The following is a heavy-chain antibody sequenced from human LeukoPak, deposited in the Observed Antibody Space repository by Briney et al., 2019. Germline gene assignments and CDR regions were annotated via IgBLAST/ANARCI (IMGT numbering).Heavy chain of an antibody. V-gene: IGHV4-31*02. J-gene: IGHJ4*02. CDR2: IYYSGST. CDR3: ARAAPTGPGNFDY. D-gene: IGHD4-11*01. CDR1: SXGDX. Sequence: SXGDXWSWIRQHPGKGLEWIGYIYYSGSTYYNPSLKSRVTISVDTSKNQFSLKLSSVTAADTAVYYCARAAPTGPGNFDYWGQGTLVTVSS.